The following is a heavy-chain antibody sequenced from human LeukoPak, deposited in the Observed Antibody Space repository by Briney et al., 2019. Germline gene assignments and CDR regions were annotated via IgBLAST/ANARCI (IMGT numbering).Heavy chain of an antibody. D-gene: IGHD3-22*01. CDR3: ARDPYDSSWGLCYFDY. CDR2: IKQDGSDK. J-gene: IGHJ4*02. Sequence: GGSLSLSCAASGFTFIRYWMSWVRRAPGKELEWVANIKQDGSDKYYVDSVKGRFTISRDNAKNSLYLQMNSLRAEDTAVYYCARDPYDSSWGLCYFDYWGQGNLVTVSS. CDR1: GFTFIRYW. V-gene: IGHV3-7*04.